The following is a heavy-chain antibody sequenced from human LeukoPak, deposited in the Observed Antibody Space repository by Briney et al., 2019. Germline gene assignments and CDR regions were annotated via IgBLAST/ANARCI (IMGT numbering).Heavy chain of an antibody. D-gene: IGHD2-21*02. CDR2: ISAYNGNT. Sequence: ASVKVSCKASVYTFTSYGISWVRQAPGQGLEWMGWISAYNGNTNYAQKLQGRVTMTTDTSTSTAYMELRSLRSDDTAVYYCARGAVTAHTSDAFDIWGQGTMVTVSS. V-gene: IGHV1-18*01. CDR3: ARGAVTAHTSDAFDI. CDR1: VYTFTSYG. J-gene: IGHJ3*02.